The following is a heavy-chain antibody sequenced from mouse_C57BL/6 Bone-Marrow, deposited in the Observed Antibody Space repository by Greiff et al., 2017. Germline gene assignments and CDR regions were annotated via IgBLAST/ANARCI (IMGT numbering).Heavy chain of an antibody. Sequence: QVQLQQSGAELVRPGTSVKVSCKASGYPFTNYLIEWVKQRPGQGLGWIGVINPGSGGTKYNEKFKGKATLTADKSSSTAYMQLSSLTSEDSAVYFCARKNAYYSNYLDYWGQGTTLTVAS. J-gene: IGHJ2*01. V-gene: IGHV1-54*01. CDR2: INPGSGGT. CDR3: ARKNAYYSNYLDY. D-gene: IGHD2-5*01. CDR1: GYPFTNYL.